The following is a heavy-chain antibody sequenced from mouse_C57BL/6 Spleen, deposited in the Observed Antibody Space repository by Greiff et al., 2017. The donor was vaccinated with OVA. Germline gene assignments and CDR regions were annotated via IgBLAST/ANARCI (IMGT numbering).Heavy chain of an antibody. CDR1: GYTFTSYW. CDR2: INPSNGGT. J-gene: IGHJ4*01. V-gene: IGHV1-53*01. D-gene: IGHD3-2*02. Sequence: VKLQQSGTELVKPGASVKLSCKASGYTFTSYWMHWVKQRPGQGLEWIGNINPSNGGTNYNEKFKSKATLTVDKSSSTAYMQLSSLTSEDSAVYYCARSSSGYDYAMDYWGQGTSVTVSS. CDR3: ARSSSGYDYAMDY.